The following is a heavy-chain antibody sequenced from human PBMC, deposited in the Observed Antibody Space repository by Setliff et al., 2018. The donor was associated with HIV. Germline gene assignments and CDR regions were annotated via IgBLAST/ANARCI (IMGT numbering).Heavy chain of an antibody. V-gene: IGHV4-59*11. CDR2: TFHSGSI. Sequence: SETLSLTCTVSGGSISGHYWSWIRQSPGKGLEYLAFTFHSGSIEYNPSLNSRVTMSVDTSKNQFYLQLTSVTAADTAVYYCARADSGYDLGELYYFDSWGQGTRVTVSS. CDR1: GGSISGHY. CDR3: ARADSGYDLGELYYFDS. J-gene: IGHJ4*02. D-gene: IGHD5-12*01.